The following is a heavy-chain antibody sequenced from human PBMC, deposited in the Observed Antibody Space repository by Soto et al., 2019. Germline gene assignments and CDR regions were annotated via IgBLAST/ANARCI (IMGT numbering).Heavy chain of an antibody. J-gene: IGHJ4*02. CDR1: GGSISSYY. Sequence: PSETLSLTCTVSGGSISSYYWSWIRQPPGKGLEWIGYIYYSGSTNYNPSLKSRVTISVDTSKNQFSLKLSSVTAADTAVYYCAAGIAVAGTSFDYWGQGNLVTFSS. D-gene: IGHD6-19*01. CDR3: AAGIAVAGTSFDY. CDR2: IYYSGST. V-gene: IGHV4-59*01.